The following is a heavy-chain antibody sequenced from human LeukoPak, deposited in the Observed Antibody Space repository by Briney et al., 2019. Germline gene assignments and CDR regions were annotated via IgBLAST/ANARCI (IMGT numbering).Heavy chain of an antibody. CDR3: ARDRSSSSRIDP. D-gene: IGHD6-6*01. Sequence: ASVKVSCKASGGTFSSYAISWVRQAPGQGLEWMGGIIPIFGTANYAQKFQGRVTITADKSTSTAYMELSSLRSEDTAVYYCARDRSSSSRIDPWGQGTLVTVSS. CDR2: IIPIFGTA. J-gene: IGHJ5*02. V-gene: IGHV1-69*06. CDR1: GGTFSSYA.